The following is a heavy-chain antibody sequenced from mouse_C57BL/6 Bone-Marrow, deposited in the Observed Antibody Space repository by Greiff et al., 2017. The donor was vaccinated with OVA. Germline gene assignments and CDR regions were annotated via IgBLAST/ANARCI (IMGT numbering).Heavy chain of an antibody. Sequence: DVQLVESGAELVRPGASVKLSCTASGFNIKDDYMHWVKQRPEQGLEWIGWIDPENGDTEYASEFQGKATITADTSSNTAYLQLSSLTSEDTAVYYCTSYCNFDYWGQGTTLTVSS. V-gene: IGHV14-4*01. CDR1: GFNIKDDY. CDR3: TSYCNFDY. CDR2: IDPENGDT. D-gene: IGHD6-5*01. J-gene: IGHJ2*01.